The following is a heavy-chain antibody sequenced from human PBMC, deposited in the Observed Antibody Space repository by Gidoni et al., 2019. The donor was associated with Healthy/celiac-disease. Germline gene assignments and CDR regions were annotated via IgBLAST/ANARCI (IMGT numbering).Heavy chain of an antibody. V-gene: IGHV4-34*01. J-gene: IGHJ5*02. D-gene: IGHD1-26*01. CDR3: ARGGIVGAIPRRRRFDP. CDR1: GGSFSGYY. CDR2: INHSGST. Sequence: QVQLQQWGAGLLKPSETLSLTCAVYGGSFSGYYWSWIRQPPGKGLEWIGEINHSGSTNYNPSLKSRVTISVDTSKNQFSLKLSSVTAADTAVYYCARGGIVGAIPRRRRFDPWGQGTLVTVSS.